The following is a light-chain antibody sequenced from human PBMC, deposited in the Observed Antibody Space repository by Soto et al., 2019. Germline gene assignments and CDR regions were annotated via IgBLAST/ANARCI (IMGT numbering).Light chain of an antibody. J-gene: IGKJ1*01. CDR1: QSISSW. CDR3: QQYHRYST. CDR2: DVS. Sequence: DIQMTQSPSTLPASVGDRVTITCRASQSISSWLAWYQQKPGKAPKLLIYDVSTLDSGVPSRFSGSASGTEFTLTISSLESDDFATYYCQQYHRYSTFGQGTKVDIK. V-gene: IGKV1-5*01.